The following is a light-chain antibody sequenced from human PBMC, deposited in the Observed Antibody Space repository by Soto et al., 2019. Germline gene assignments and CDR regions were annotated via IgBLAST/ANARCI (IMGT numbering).Light chain of an antibody. CDR2: GAS. CDR1: QSVSSSY. Sequence: EIVLTQSPGTLSLSPGERATLSCRASQSVSSSYLVWYQQKPGQAPRLLIYGASSRATGIPDRFSGSGSGTDFTLAISRLEPEDFAVYYCQQYDSAQTFGQGPKVQIK. CDR3: QQYDSAQT. V-gene: IGKV3-20*01. J-gene: IGKJ1*01.